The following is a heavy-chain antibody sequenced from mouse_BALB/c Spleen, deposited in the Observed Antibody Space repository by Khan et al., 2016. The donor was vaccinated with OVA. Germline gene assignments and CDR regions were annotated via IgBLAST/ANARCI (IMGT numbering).Heavy chain of an antibody. V-gene: IGHV9-3*02. D-gene: IGHD2-12*01. J-gene: IGHJ2*01. Sequence: QIQLVQSGPELKKPGETVKISCKASGYTFTNFGMNWVKQAPGKDLKWMGWINTNTGEPTYAEEFKGRFAFSLETSASTAYLQINNLKNEETATYFCARESLLLYFDYWGQGTTLTVSS. CDR1: GYTFTNFG. CDR2: INTNTGEP. CDR3: ARESLLLYFDY.